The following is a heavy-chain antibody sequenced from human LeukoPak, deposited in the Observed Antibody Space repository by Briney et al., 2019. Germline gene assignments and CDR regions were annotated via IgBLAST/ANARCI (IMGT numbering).Heavy chain of an antibody. J-gene: IGHJ4*02. CDR2: ISGGGGST. CDR1: GFTFGSYA. D-gene: IGHD6-13*01. CDR3: AKDRFSSSRYYFDY. Sequence: GGSLRLSCAASGFTFGSYAMSWVRQAPGKGLEWVSGISGGGGSTVYADSVKGRFTISRDNSKSTLFLQMNGLRVEETAVYYCAKDRFSSSRYYFDYWGQGTLVTVSS. V-gene: IGHV3-23*01.